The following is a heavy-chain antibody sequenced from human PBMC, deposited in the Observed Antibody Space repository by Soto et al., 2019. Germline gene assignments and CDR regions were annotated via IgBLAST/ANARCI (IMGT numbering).Heavy chain of an antibody. CDR2: ITKTGRST. J-gene: IGHJ3*02. V-gene: IGHV3-23*01. D-gene: IGHD3-3*01. Sequence: EVQLLESGGGLVQPGGSLRLSCATSGFSFSNYGMNWVCQAPGKGLEWVSGITKTGRSTFIADSVRGRFTISRDNLKNIMYLQMNSLRVDDTALYYCTKDAEAYDFAFDKWGQGTMVTVTS. CDR3: TKDAEAYDFAFDK. CDR1: GFSFSNYG.